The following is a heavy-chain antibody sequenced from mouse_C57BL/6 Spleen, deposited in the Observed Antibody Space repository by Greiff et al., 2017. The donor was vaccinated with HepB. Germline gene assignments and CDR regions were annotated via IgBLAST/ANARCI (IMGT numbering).Heavy chain of an antibody. Sequence: QVQLKQPGAELVKPGASVKMSCKASGYTFTSYWITWVKQRPGQGLEWIGDIYPGSGSTNYNEKFKSKATLTVDTSSSTAYMQLSSLTSEDSAVYYCARKGYGSSYAIDYWGQGTSVTVSS. CDR1: GYTFTSYW. CDR3: ARKGYGSSYAIDY. D-gene: IGHD1-1*01. CDR2: IYPGSGST. V-gene: IGHV1-55*01. J-gene: IGHJ4*01.